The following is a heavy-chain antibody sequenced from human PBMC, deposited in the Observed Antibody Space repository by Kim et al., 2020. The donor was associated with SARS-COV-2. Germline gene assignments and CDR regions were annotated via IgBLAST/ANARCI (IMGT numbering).Heavy chain of an antibody. D-gene: IGHD3-22*01. CDR3: ARADRVLGHYYDSSGYRPADD. V-gene: IGHV4-59*01. CDR1: GGSISSYY. Sequence: SETLSLTCTVSGGSISSYYWSWIRQPPGKGLEWIGYIYYSGSTNYNPSLKSRVTISVDTSKNQFSLKLNSVTAADTAVYYCARADRVLGHYYDSSGYRPADDWGQGTMVTVSS. J-gene: IGHJ3*01. CDR2: IYYSGST.